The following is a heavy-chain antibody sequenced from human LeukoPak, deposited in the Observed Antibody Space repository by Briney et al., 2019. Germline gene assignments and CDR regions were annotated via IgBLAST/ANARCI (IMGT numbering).Heavy chain of an antibody. CDR3: AREGGRIRYFDY. D-gene: IGHD3-9*01. CDR1: GFIFSSYG. V-gene: IGHV3-30*03. Sequence: GGSLRLSCAASGFIFSSYGMHWVRQAPGKGLEWVAVISYDGSNKYYADSVKGRFTISRDNSKNTLYLQMNSLRAEDTAVYYCAREGGRIRYFDYWGQGTLVTVSS. CDR2: ISYDGSNK. J-gene: IGHJ4*02.